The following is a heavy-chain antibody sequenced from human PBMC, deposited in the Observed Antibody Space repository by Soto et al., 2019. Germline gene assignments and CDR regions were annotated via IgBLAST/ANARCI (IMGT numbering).Heavy chain of an antibody. CDR2: IYYSGST. J-gene: IGHJ6*02. CDR1: GGSISSYY. V-gene: IGHV4-59*01. Sequence: SETLSLTCTVSGGSISSYYWSWIRQPPGKGPEWIGYIYYSGSTNYNPSLKSRVTISVDTSKNQFSLKLSSVTAADTAVYYCAKMRLGYYYGMDVWGQGTTVTVSS. D-gene: IGHD3-16*01. CDR3: AKMRLGYYYGMDV.